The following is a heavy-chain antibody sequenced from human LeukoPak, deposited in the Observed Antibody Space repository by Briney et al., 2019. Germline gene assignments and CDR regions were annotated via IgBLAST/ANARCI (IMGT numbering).Heavy chain of an antibody. J-gene: IGHJ4*02. Sequence: GASVKVSCKASGYTFTGYYMHWVRQAPGQGLEWMGWINPNSGGTKFAQRFQGRVTMTSDTSLNTAYMWLNRLRSDDTAVYYCATLRGYYFDYWGQGTLVTVSS. V-gene: IGHV1-2*02. CDR3: ATLRGYYFDY. CDR2: INPNSGGT. D-gene: IGHD3-10*01. CDR1: GYTFTGYY.